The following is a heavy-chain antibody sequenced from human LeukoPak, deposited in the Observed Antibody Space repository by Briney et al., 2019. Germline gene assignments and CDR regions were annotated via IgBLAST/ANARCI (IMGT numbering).Heavy chain of an antibody. J-gene: IGHJ5*02. V-gene: IGHV4-39*01. CDR1: GGSVSSRTNY. Sequence: PSETLSLTCSVSGGSVSSRTNYWGWIRQPPGMGLEWIGSIHYSGTTYYNPSLTSRVTISVDTSKNQFSLKVNSVTAADTAEYYCARHPGIAAAGNWFNPWGQGTLVTVSS. D-gene: IGHD6-13*01. CDR3: ARHPGIAAAGNWFNP. CDR2: IHYSGTT.